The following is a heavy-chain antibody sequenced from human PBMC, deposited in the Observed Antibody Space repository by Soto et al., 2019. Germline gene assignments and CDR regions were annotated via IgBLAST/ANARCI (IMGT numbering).Heavy chain of an antibody. Sequence: PGGSLRLSCAASGGTCISYAMSWVRQATGKGLEWVSAISGSGGSTYYADSVKGRFTISRDNSKNTLYLQMNSLRAEDTAVYYCAKVLEPEAYYYYGMDVWGQGTTVTVSS. CDR3: AKVLEPEAYYYYGMDV. J-gene: IGHJ6*02. CDR2: ISGSGGST. CDR1: GGTCISYA. D-gene: IGHD1-1*01. V-gene: IGHV3-23*01.